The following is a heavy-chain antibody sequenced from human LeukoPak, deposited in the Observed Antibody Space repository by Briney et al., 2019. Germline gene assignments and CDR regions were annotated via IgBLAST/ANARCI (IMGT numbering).Heavy chain of an antibody. CDR3: ARGSMLRGQDGMDV. D-gene: IGHD3-10*01. J-gene: IGHJ6*02. CDR2: IIPILGIA. CDR1: GGTFSSYA. V-gene: IGHV1-69*04. Sequence: EASVKVSCKASGGTFSSYAISWVRQAPGQGLEWMGRIIPILGIANYAQKFQGRVTITADKSTSTAYMELSSLRSEDMAVYYCARGSMLRGQDGMDVWGQGTTVTVSS.